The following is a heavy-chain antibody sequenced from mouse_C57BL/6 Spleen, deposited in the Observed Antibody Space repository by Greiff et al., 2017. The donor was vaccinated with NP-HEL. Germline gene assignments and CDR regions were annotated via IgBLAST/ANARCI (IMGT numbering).Heavy chain of an antibody. CDR1: GYTFTSYW. Sequence: QVQLKQPGAELVKPGASVKLSCKASGYTFTSYWMQWVNQRPGQGLEWIGEIDPSDSYTNYNQKFKGKATLTVDTSSSTAYMQLSSLTSEDSAVYYCARTRVGHYAMDYWGQGTSVTVSS. V-gene: IGHV1-50*01. CDR3: ARTRVGHYAMDY. J-gene: IGHJ4*01. CDR2: IDPSDSYT.